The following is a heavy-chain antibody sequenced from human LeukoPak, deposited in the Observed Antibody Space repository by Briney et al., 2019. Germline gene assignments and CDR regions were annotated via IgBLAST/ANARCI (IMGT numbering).Heavy chain of an antibody. CDR1: GFTFSNYW. V-gene: IGHV3-9*01. CDR3: AKGIYDSSGYLSYNWFDP. CDR2: ISWNSGSI. D-gene: IGHD3-22*01. Sequence: GGSLRLSYAASGFTFSNYWMYWVRQAPGKGLEWVSGISWNSGSIGYADSVKGRFTISRDNAKNSLYLQMNSLRAEDTALYYCAKGIYDSSGYLSYNWFDPWGQGTLVTVSS. J-gene: IGHJ5*02.